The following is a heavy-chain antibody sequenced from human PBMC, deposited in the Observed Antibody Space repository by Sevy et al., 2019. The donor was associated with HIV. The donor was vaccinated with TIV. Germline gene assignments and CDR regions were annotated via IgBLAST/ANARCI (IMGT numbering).Heavy chain of an antibody. V-gene: IGHV4-30-4*01. CDR1: GGSISSGDYY. D-gene: IGHD3-9*01. Sequence: SETLSLTCTVSGGSISSGDYYWSWIRQPPGKGLEWIGYIYYSGSTYYNPSLKSRVTISVDTSKNQFSLKLSSVTAAETAVYYCARRPYYDILTGYYKDYFDYWGQGTLVTVSS. J-gene: IGHJ4*02. CDR2: IYYSGST. CDR3: ARRPYYDILTGYYKDYFDY.